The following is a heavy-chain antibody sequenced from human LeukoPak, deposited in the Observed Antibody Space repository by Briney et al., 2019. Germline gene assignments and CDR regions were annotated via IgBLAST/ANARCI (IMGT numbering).Heavy chain of an antibody. V-gene: IGHV4-38-2*02. CDR3: ILNHIGDDAFDI. J-gene: IGHJ3*02. CDR1: GYSISSGYY. CDR2: IYHSGST. Sequence: SETLSLTCTVSGYSISSGYYWGWIRQPPGKGLEWIGSIYHSGSTYYNPSLKSRVTISADTSKNQFSLKLSSVTAADTAVYYCILNHIGDDAFDIWGQGTMVTVSS. D-gene: IGHD3-10*01.